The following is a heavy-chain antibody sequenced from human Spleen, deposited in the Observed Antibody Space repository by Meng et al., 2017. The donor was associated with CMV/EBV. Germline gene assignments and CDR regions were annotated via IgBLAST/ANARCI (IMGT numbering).Heavy chain of an antibody. CDR2: IYRSGST. CDR1: GGSISTYY. J-gene: IGHJ6*02. V-gene: IGHV4-59*04. Sequence: GSLRLSCSVSGGSISTYYWSWIRQPPGKGLEWIGSIYRSGSTYYNPSLKSRVTISVDTSKNQFSLKLSSVTAADTAVYYCARALHDMDVWGQGTTVTVSS. CDR3: ARALHDMDV.